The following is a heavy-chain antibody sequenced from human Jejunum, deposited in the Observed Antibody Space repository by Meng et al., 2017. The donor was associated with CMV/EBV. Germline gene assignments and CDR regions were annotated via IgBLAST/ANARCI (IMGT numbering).Heavy chain of an antibody. J-gene: IGHJ4*02. CDR1: GGSLSPYY. CDR3: GMERVN. CDR2: ISHGGIT. D-gene: IGHD1-1*01. V-gene: IGHV4-34*01. Sequence: QVQLQQWGEGLLNSSGTLPLTCAVYGGSLSPYYWTWIRQIPGKGLEWIGEISHGGITNYNPSLKSRVTLLIDTSKNQFSLKLSSVTAADTAVYYCGMERVNWGQGILVTVSS.